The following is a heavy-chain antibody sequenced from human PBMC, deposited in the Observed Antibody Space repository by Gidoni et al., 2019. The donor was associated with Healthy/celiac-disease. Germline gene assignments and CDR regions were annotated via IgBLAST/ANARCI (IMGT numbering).Heavy chain of an antibody. CDR3: ARVIAVAATDY. CDR1: GGSFSGYY. D-gene: IGHD6-19*01. J-gene: IGHJ4*02. V-gene: IGHV4-34*01. CDR2: IKHRGSN. Sequence: QVQLQQWGAGLLKPSETLSLTCTVYGGSFSGYYWSWFRQPPGKELEWIGEIKHRGSNTDHPSLKSRVTISVDTSKNQFSLKLSSVTAADTAVYYCARVIAVAATDYWGQGTLVTVSS.